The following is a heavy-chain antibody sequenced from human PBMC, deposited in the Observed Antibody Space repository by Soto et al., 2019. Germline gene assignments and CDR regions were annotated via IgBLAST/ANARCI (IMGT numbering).Heavy chain of an antibody. CDR2: ISYDGSNK. Sequence: PGGSLRLSCAASGFTFSSYAMHWVRQAPGKGLEWVAVISYDGSNKYYADSVNGRFTISRDNSKNTLYLQMNSLRAEDTAVYYCARGSGWYSVVGALDYWGQGTLVTVSS. CDR3: ARGSGWYSVVGALDY. J-gene: IGHJ4*02. V-gene: IGHV3-30-3*01. D-gene: IGHD6-19*01. CDR1: GFTFSSYA.